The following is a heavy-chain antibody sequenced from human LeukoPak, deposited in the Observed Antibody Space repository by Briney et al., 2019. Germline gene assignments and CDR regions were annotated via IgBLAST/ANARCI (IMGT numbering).Heavy chain of an antibody. V-gene: IGHV1-2*02. CDR3: ARVASTLSSYYMDV. CDR1: GYTFTGYY. Sequence: ASVKVSCKASGYTFTGYYMHWVRQAPGQGLEWMGWINPNSGGTNYAQKFQGRVTMTRDTSISTAYMELSRLRSDDTAVYYCARVASTLSSYYMDVWGKGTTVTISS. D-gene: IGHD3-16*01. J-gene: IGHJ6*03. CDR2: INPNSGGT.